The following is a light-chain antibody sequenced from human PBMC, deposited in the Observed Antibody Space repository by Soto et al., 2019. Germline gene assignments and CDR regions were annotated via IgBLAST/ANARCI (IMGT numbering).Light chain of an antibody. CDR1: QSVSSSY. Sequence: EIVLTQSPGTLSLSPGERATLSCRASQSVSSSYLAWYQQTPGQAPRLLIYGASSRATGIPDRFSGSGSGTDSTSIITSREADNLQVSDYKPYDNCPPSAYGVETRVEVK. V-gene: IGKV3-20*01. J-gene: IGKJ4*01. CDR2: GAS. CDR3: KPYDNCPPSA.